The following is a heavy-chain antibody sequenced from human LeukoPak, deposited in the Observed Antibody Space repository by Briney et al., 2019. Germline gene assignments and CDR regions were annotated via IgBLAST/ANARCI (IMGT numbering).Heavy chain of an antibody. CDR3: AKIRTVSDSSGVIDY. CDR2: ISYDGSNK. J-gene: IGHJ4*02. CDR1: GFTFSNYG. Sequence: PGGSLRLSCAASGFTFSNYGMHWVRQAPGKGLEWVAVISYDGSNKYYADSVKGRFTISRDNSKNTLYLQMNSLRAEDTAVYYCAKIRTVSDSSGVIDYWGQGTLVTVSS. D-gene: IGHD3-22*01. V-gene: IGHV3-30*18.